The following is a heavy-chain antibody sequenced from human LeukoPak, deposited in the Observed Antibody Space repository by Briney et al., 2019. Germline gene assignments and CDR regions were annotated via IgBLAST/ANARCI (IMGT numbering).Heavy chain of an antibody. CDR2: ISGSGGAT. V-gene: IGHV3-23*01. CDR3: AKDPVTSEAYYYYYYGMDV. CDR1: EFTFGSYA. J-gene: IGHJ6*02. D-gene: IGHD1-14*01. Sequence: GGSLRLSCAASEFTFGSYAMTWVRQAPGRGLEWISTISGSGGATYYADSVKGRFTISRDNSKNTLYLQMNSLRAEDTAVYYCAKDPVTSEAYYYYYYGMDVWGQGTTVTVSS.